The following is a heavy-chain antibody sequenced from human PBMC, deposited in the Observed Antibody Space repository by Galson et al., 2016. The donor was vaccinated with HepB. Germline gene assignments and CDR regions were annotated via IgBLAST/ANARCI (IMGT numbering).Heavy chain of an antibody. D-gene: IGHD2/OR15-2a*01. CDR1: GGSISTNNW. V-gene: IGHV4-4*02. CDR2: IYYTGST. J-gene: IGHJ4*02. Sequence: ETLSLTCAVSGGSISTNNWWHWVRQSPGKGLEWIGYIYYTGSTTYSPSLKSRVTISVDTSKNMFSLKVTSVTAADTAVYYCARRSNFYDADDYWGQGTLVTVSS. CDR3: ARRSNFYDADDY.